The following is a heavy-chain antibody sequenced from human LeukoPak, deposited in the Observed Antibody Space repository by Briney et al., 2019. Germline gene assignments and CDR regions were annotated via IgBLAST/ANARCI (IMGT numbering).Heavy chain of an antibody. CDR2: ITGSGDDT. CDR1: GFTFSSYA. D-gene: IGHD4/OR15-4a*01. Sequence: GDSLRLSCVVSGFTFSSYAMSWVRQAPGKGLEWVSAITGSGDDTYYADPVKGRLTISRDNSKNTLYLQMNSLRAEDTAVYYCARRAGAYSHPYDYWGQGTLVTVSS. J-gene: IGHJ4*02. CDR3: ARRAGAYSHPYDY. V-gene: IGHV3-23*01.